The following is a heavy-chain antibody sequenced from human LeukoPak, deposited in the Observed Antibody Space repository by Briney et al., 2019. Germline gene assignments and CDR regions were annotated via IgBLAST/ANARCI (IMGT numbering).Heavy chain of an antibody. Sequence: GGSLRLPCAASGFTFSNAWISWVRQVPGKGLEWVGRIRSETDGGTTDYAALVQGRFTISRDDSKNTLYLQLNSLKAEDTAVYYCATIYSDSSGYYNHYFDNWGQGTLVTVSS. CDR1: GFTFSNAW. CDR3: ATIYSDSSGYYNHYFDN. J-gene: IGHJ4*02. D-gene: IGHD3-22*01. CDR2: IRSETDGGTT. V-gene: IGHV3-15*01.